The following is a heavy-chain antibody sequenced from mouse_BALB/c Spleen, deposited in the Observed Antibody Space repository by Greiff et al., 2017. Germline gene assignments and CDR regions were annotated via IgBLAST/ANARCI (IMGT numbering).Heavy chain of an antibody. J-gene: IGHJ2*01. CDR2: IDTSDSYT. V-gene: IGHV1-69*01. CDR1: GYTFTDYW. Sequence: QVQLQQPGAELVMPGASVKMSCKASGYTFTDYWMHWVKQRPGQGLEWIGAIDTSDSYTSYNQKFKGKATLTVDESSSTAYMQLSSLTSEDSAVYYCARGNLGDYWGQGTTLTVSS. CDR3: ARGNLGDY.